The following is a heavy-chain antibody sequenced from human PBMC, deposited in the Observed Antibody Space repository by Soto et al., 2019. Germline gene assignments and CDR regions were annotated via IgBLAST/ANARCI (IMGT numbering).Heavy chain of an antibody. J-gene: IGHJ4*02. CDR3: VSARPRGDD. Sequence: EAQLMESGGRIVRPGGNLRLSCAASGLNLRGYWMHWVRQAPGEGLIWVSRINTDGTDTLYADSVKGRFTISRDNAKDTVYRERTGRRAADPAIYYCVSARPRGDDWDPGPRVTFSS. CDR1: GLNLRGYW. D-gene: IGHD3-16*01. V-gene: IGHV3-74*03. CDR2: INTDGTDT.